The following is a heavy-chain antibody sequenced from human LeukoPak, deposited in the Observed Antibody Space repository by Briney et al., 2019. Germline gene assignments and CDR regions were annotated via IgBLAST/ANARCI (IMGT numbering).Heavy chain of an antibody. D-gene: IGHD3-22*01. CDR1: GGSISSYY. CDR2: IYYSGST. Sequence: PSETVSLTCTVSGGSISSYYWSWIRQPPGKGLEWIGYIYYSGSTNYNPSLKSRVTISVDTSKNQFSLKLSSVTAADTAVYYCARINSSGYPRVDYWGQGTLVTVSS. J-gene: IGHJ4*02. CDR3: ARINSSGYPRVDY. V-gene: IGHV4-59*08.